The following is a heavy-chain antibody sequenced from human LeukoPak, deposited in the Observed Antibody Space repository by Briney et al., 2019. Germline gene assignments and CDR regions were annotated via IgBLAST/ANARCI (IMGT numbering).Heavy chain of an antibody. CDR1: GFTFSSYA. CDR3: AKRGKDRALYYFDY. Sequence: PGRSLRLSCAASGFTFSSYAMHWVRQAPGKGLEWVSAISGSGGSTYYADSVKGRFTISRDNSKNTLYLQMNSLRAEDTAVYYCAKRGKDRALYYFDYWGQGTLVTVSS. V-gene: IGHV3-23*01. D-gene: IGHD2-15*01. J-gene: IGHJ4*02. CDR2: ISGSGGST.